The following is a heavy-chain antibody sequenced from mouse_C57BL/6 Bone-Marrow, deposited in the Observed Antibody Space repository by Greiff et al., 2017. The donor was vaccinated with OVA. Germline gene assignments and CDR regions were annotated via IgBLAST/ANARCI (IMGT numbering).Heavy chain of an antibody. CDR1: GFTFSSYG. J-gene: IGHJ1*03. Sequence: EVKLVESGGDLVKPGGSLKLSCAASGFTFSSYGMSWVRQTPDKRLEWVATISSGGSYTYYPDSVKGRFTISRDNAKNTLYLQMSSLKSEDTAMYYCARQSVYYGSRDWYFDVWGTGTTVTVSS. D-gene: IGHD1-1*01. CDR3: ARQSVYYGSRDWYFDV. CDR2: ISSGGSYT. V-gene: IGHV5-6*01.